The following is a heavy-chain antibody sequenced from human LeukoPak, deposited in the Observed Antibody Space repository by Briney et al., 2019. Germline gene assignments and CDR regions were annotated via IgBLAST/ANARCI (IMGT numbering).Heavy chain of an antibody. J-gene: IGHJ6*03. V-gene: IGHV1-69*13. Sequence: GASVKVSCKASGGTFSSYAISWVRQAPGQGLEWMGGIIPIFGTENYAQKFQGRVTITADESTSTAYMELSSLRSEDTAVYYCARGTGEGYYYYMDVWGKGTTVTVSS. CDR3: ARGTGEGYYYYMDV. CDR1: GGTFSSYA. CDR2: IIPIFGTE. D-gene: IGHD7-27*01.